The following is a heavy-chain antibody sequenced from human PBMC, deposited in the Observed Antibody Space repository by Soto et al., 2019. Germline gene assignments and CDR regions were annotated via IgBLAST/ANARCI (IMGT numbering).Heavy chain of an antibody. J-gene: IGHJ5*02. CDR3: ARRQLRDYTRWSFDP. V-gene: IGHV1-2*02. CDR1: GYTFTENQ. D-gene: IGHD3-16*01. CDR2: IDPKSGDT. Sequence: GASVKVSCKASGYTFTENQIHWLRRAPGQRLEWMGRIDPKSGDTTFAQTYQGRVTMTRDTSSNTVYMELTRLTSDDTAIYYCARRQLRDYTRWSFDPPGQGPLVTVSS.